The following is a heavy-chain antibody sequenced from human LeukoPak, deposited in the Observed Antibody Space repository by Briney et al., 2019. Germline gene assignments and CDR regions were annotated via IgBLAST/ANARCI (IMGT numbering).Heavy chain of an antibody. J-gene: IGHJ4*02. CDR1: GYIFAGFR. D-gene: IGHD3-10*01. Sequence: GDSLKISCRAFGYIFAGFRIGLVRQVSGRGLEWDGIIYPGDSETRYDPSIQGNVTISPDKTLSTAYLQWSSLKSSVSTIYYCGALGPDGSFACWGQGALVTVSS. CDR3: GALGPDGSFAC. CDR2: IYPGDSET. V-gene: IGHV5-51*01.